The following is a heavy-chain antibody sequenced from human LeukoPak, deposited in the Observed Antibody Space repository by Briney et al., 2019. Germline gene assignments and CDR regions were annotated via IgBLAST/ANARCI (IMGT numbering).Heavy chain of an antibody. CDR1: GGSLKYYY. V-gene: IGHV4-59*01. J-gene: IGHJ4*02. CDR3: ARESRENDSSGYFDY. D-gene: IGHD3-22*01. CDR2: IYYTGTT. Sequence: SETLSLTCTISGGSLKYYYWNWIRQSPGKGLEWIGYIYYTGTTKYNPSPESRVTISLDTSENQFSLKLTTVTAADTAVYYCARESRENDSSGYFDYWGQGTLVPV.